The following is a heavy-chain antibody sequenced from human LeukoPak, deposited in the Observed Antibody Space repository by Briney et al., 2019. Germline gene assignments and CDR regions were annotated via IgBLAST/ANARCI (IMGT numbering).Heavy chain of an antibody. V-gene: IGHV1-2*02. Sequence: ASVKVSCKASGYTFTGYYMHWVRQAPGQGLEWMGWINPNSGGTDYAQKFQGRVTMTRDTSISTAYMELSRLRSDDTAVYYCARVHCSSTSCYYERQSYYFDYWGQGTLVTVSS. D-gene: IGHD2-2*01. CDR2: INPNSGGT. CDR1: GYTFTGYY. CDR3: ARVHCSSTSCYYERQSYYFDY. J-gene: IGHJ4*02.